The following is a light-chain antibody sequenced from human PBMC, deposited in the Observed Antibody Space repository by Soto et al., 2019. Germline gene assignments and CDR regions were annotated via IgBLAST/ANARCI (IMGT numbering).Light chain of an antibody. CDR1: QSISSW. Sequence: DIQMTQSPSTLSAPVGYRVTITCRASQSISSWLAWYQQKPGKAPKLLIYKASTLESGVPSRFSGSGSGTEITLTISSLQPDDFATYYCQQYHNWPPWTFGQGTKVDIK. J-gene: IGKJ1*01. CDR2: KAS. V-gene: IGKV1-5*03. CDR3: QQYHNWPPWT.